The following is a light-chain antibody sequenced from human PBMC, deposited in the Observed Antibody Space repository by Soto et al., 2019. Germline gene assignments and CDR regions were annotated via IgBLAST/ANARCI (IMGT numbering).Light chain of an antibody. J-gene: IGKJ3*01. CDR3: LPHNTFPFN. CDR2: AAY. CDR1: QSISSY. Sequence: DIQMTQSPSSLFASVGDRVTLTCRASQSISSYLNWYQQKPGKAPKLLIYAAYSLQIGVPSRFSGSGSGTEFTLTISSLQPEDFATYYCLPHNTFPFNFGPGTQVDIK. V-gene: IGKV1-39*01.